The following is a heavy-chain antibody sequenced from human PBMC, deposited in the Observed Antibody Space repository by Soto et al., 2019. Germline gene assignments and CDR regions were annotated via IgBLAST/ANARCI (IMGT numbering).Heavy chain of an antibody. CDR1: GFTFNTYD. Sequence: EVQLVESGGGLVKPGGSLRLSCAASGFTFNTYDMNWVRQAPGTGLEWVSAITTSSAYIYYADSLKGRITISRVNAKNSLFLQRNSLRAEDTAVYYCVRSGTARLLRHSWFDTWGQGTLVTVSS. J-gene: IGHJ5*02. CDR3: VRSGTARLLRHSWFDT. D-gene: IGHD2-21*01. CDR2: ITTSSAYI. V-gene: IGHV3-21*01.